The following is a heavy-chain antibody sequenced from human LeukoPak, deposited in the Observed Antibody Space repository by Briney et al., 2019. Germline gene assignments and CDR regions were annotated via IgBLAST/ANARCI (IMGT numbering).Heavy chain of an antibody. CDR2: IYYSGST. Sequence: PSETLSLTCTVSGGSISSYYWSWIRQPPGKGLEWIGYIYYSGSTNYNPSLKSRVTISVDTSKNQFSLKLTSVTAADTAVYYCARATPTRANYYYYMDVWGKGTTVTVSS. CDR1: GGSISSYY. V-gene: IGHV4-59*01. J-gene: IGHJ6*03. CDR3: ARATPTRANYYYYMDV.